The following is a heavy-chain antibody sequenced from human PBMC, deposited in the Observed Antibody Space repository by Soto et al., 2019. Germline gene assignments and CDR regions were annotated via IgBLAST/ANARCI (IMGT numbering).Heavy chain of an antibody. D-gene: IGHD1-26*01. J-gene: IGHJ4*02. CDR1: GYTLTELS. Sequence: ASVKVSCKVSGYTLTELSMHWVRQAPGKGLEWMGGFDPEDGETIYAQKFQGRVTMTEDTSTDTAYMELSSMRSEDTAVYYFATERGGLKWELPSPFDYWGQGTLVTVSS. V-gene: IGHV1-24*01. CDR3: ATERGGLKWELPSPFDY. CDR2: FDPEDGET.